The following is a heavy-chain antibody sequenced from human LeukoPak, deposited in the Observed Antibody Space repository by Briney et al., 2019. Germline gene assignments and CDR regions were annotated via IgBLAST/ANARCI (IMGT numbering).Heavy chain of an antibody. J-gene: IGHJ3*02. Sequence: GGSLRLSCAASGFTFSSYGIHWVRQAPGKGLEWVTFIRYDGSNKDYADSVKGRFTLSRDNSKNTVYMQMDSLRVEDTAIYYCAKAQTTATTGSKAFDIRGQGTMVTVSS. CDR2: IRYDGSNK. D-gene: IGHD4-17*01. CDR3: AKAQTTATTGSKAFDI. CDR1: GFTFSSYG. V-gene: IGHV3-30*02.